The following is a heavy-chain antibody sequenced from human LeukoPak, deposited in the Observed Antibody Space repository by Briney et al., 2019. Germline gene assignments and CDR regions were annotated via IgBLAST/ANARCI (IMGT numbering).Heavy chain of an antibody. CDR3: AKERGIYSGYDFDY. CDR2: ISGSGGST. CDR1: GFTFSNYA. D-gene: IGHD5-12*01. V-gene: IGHV3-23*01. Sequence: GGSLRLSCAASGFTFSNYAMSWVRQAPGKGLEWVSGISGSGGSTYYADSVKGRFTISRDNSKNTLYLQMNSLRAEDTAAYYCAKERGIYSGYDFDYWGQGTLVTVSS. J-gene: IGHJ4*02.